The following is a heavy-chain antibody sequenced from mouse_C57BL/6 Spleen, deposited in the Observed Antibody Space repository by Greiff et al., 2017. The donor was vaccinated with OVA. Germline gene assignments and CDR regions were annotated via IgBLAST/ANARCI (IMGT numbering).Heavy chain of an antibody. V-gene: IGHV1-62-2*01. D-gene: IGHD1-1*01. CDR2: FYPGSGSI. CDR1: GYTFTEYT. Sequence: VQLQQSGAELVKPGASVKLSCKASGYTFTEYTIHWVKQRSGQGLEWIGWFYPGSGSIKYNEKFKDKATLTADKSSSTVYMELSRLTSEDSAVYFCARHEESLYYYGSTWFAYWGQGTLVTVSA. CDR3: ARHEESLYYYGSTWFAY. J-gene: IGHJ3*01.